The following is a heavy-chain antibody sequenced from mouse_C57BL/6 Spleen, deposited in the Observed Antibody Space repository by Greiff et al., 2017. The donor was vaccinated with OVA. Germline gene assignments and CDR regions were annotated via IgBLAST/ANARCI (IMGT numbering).Heavy chain of an antibody. CDR2: ISYDGSN. V-gene: IGHV3-6*01. CDR3: ARVIYDGYYGYFDY. J-gene: IGHJ2*01. Sequence: ESGPGLVKPSQSLSLTCSVTGYSITSGYYWNWIRQFPGNKLEWMGYISYDGSNNYNPSLKNRISITRDTSKNQFFLKLNSVTTEDTATYYCARVIYDGYYGYFDYWGQGTTLTVSS. CDR1: GYSITSGYY. D-gene: IGHD2-3*01.